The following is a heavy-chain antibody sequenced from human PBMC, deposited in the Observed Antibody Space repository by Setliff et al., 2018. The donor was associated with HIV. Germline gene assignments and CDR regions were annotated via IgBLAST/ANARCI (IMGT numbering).Heavy chain of an antibody. J-gene: IGHJ6*03. CDR1: GDSLXXGWYD. V-gene: IGHV4-61*09. CDR2: IYTSGST. CDR3: VRXXXGTXXXXNYYYYMDV. Sequence: SETLSLPCTVSGDSLXXGWYDWSWIRQPAGKGLEWIGHIYTSGSTNYNPSRKSRVAKSVDTAKKQFSLKLTSLXXXXXAVSYCVRXXXGTXXXXNYYYYMDVWGKGITVTVSS.